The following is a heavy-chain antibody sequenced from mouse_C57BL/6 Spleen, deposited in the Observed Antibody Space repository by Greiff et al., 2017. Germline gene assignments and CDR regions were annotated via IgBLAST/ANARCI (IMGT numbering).Heavy chain of an antibody. J-gene: IGHJ3*01. CDR3: ARGVYEYDEWFAY. CDR1: GYTFTSYG. CDR2: IYPRSGNT. D-gene: IGHD2-4*01. V-gene: IGHV1-81*01. Sequence: QVQLQQSGAELARPGASVKLSCKASGYTFTSYGISWVKQRTGQGLEWIGEIYPRSGNTYYNEKFKGKATLTADKSSSTAYMELRSLTSEDSAVYFCARGVYEYDEWFAYWGQGTLVTVSA.